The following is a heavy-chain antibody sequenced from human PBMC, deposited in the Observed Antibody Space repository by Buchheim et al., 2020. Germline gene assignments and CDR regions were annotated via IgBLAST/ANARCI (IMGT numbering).Heavy chain of an antibody. CDR2: IGGDGRS. Sequence: DVQLLQSGGGLVQPGGSLRPSCAASGFSFSTNAMSWVRQAPGRGLEWVSGIGGDGRSHYADSVQGRFTISRDSSKDPLYLQMNGLRVEDTATYYCAKDLHFWSGMDYWGQGAL. J-gene: IGHJ4*02. D-gene: IGHD3-3*02. CDR1: GFSFSTNA. CDR3: AKDLHFWSGMDY. V-gene: IGHV3-23*01.